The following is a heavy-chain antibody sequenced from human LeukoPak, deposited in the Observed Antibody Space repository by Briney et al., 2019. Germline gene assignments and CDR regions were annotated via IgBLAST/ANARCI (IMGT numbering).Heavy chain of an antibody. J-gene: IGHJ4*02. V-gene: IGHV1-69*13. CDR3: AGVLVSGSGGHYFDY. CDR1: GGTFTIYG. CDR2: IIPIFGTA. Sequence: AVTVSFTASGGTFTIYGISWVRQAPAQGVGWMGVIIPIFGTANYAQKFQGRVTITADESTSTAYMELSSLRSEDTAVYYCAGVLVSGSGGHYFDYWGQGTLVTVSS. D-gene: IGHD5-12*01.